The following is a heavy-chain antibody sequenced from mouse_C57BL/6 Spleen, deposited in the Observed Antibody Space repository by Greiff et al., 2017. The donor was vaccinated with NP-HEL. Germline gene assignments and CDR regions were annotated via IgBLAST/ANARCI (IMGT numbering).Heavy chain of an antibody. CDR2: ISSGSSTI. Sequence: EVQGVESGGGLVKPGGSLKLSCAASGFTFSDYGMHWVRQAPEKGLEWVTYISSGSSTIYYADTVKGRFTISRDNAKNTLFLQMTSLRSEDTAMYYCARGIYYYGSSSCDYWGQGTTLTVSS. J-gene: IGHJ2*01. D-gene: IGHD1-1*01. CDR1: GFTFSDYG. V-gene: IGHV5-17*01. CDR3: ARGIYYYGSSSCDY.